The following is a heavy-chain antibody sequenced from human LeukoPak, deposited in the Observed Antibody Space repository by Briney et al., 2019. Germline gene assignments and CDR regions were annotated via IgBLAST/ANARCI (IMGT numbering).Heavy chain of an antibody. CDR3: AGGGRYCSGGSCSLHYYYYCMDV. J-gene: IGHJ6*03. V-gene: IGHV4-39*07. CDR2: IYYSGST. CDR1: GASVSGSPYY. Sequence: KPSETLSLTCTVSGASVSGSPYYWGWVRQPPGKGLEWIGNIYYSGSTYYNASLESRVTISIDTSKNQFSLKLSSVTAADTAVYYCAGGGRYCSGGSCSLHYYYYCMDVWGKGTTVTVSS. D-gene: IGHD2-15*01.